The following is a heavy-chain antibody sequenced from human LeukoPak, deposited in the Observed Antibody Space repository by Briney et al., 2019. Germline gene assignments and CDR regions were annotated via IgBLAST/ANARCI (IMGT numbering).Heavy chain of an antibody. Sequence: GASVKVSCKASGGTFSSYAISWVRQAPGQGLEWMGWISAYNGNTNYAQKLQGRVTMTTDTSTSTAYMELRSLRSDDTAVYYCASSGSYRVGLAPDYWGQGTLVTVSS. J-gene: IGHJ4*02. CDR1: GGTFSSYA. V-gene: IGHV1-18*01. CDR2: ISAYNGNT. CDR3: ASSGSYRVGLAPDY. D-gene: IGHD1-26*01.